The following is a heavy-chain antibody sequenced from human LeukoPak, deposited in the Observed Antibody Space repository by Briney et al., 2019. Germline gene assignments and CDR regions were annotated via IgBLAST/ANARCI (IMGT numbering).Heavy chain of an antibody. CDR2: ISGSGGST. Sequence: GGSLRLSCAASGFTFSSYAMHWVRQAPGKGLEWVSAISGSGGSTYYADSVKGRFTISRDNSKNTLYLQMNSLRAEDTAVYYCAKASAYDILTGYCYPDYWGQGTLVTVSS. CDR3: AKASAYDILTGYCYPDY. V-gene: IGHV3-23*01. D-gene: IGHD3-9*01. J-gene: IGHJ4*02. CDR1: GFTFSSYA.